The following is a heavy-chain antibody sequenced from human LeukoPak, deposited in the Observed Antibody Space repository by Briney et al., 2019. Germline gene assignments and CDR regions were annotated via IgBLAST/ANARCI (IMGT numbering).Heavy chain of an antibody. CDR1: GYSFTSYW. CDR3: ARRGRIDYDISTPPFDY. J-gene: IGHJ4*02. D-gene: IGHD3-9*01. CDR2: IYPGDSDT. V-gene: IGHV5-51*01. Sequence: GESLKISCKGSGYSFTSYWIGWVRQMPGKGLEWMGIIYPGDSDTRYSPSFQGQVTISADKSISTAYLQWSSLKASDTAMYYCARRGRIDYDISTPPFDYWGQGTLVTVSS.